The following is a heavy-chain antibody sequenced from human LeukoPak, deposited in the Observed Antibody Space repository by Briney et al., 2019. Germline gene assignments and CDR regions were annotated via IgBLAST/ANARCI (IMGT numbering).Heavy chain of an antibody. J-gene: IGHJ4*02. CDR2: ISSSSSYI. D-gene: IGHD5-12*01. CDR1: GFTFSSYA. Sequence: GGSLRLSCAASGFTFSSYAMNWVRQAPGKGLEWVSSISSSSSYIYYADSVKGRFTISRDNAKNSLYLQMNSLRAEDTAVYYCARDRDVDIVATIADYWGQGTLVTVSS. CDR3: ARDRDVDIVATIADY. V-gene: IGHV3-21*01.